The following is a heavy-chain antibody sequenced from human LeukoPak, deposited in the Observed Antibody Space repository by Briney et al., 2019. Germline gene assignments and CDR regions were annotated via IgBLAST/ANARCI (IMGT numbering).Heavy chain of an antibody. CDR3: ARDRGDDYSPFFDY. CDR2: IYYSGST. V-gene: IGHV4-59*01. Sequence: KPSETLSLTCTVSGGSISSYYWSWIRQPPGKGLEWIGYIYYSGSTNYNPSLKSRVTISVDTSKNQFSLKLSSVTAADTAVYYCARDRGDDYSPFFDYWGQGTLVTVPS. CDR1: GGSISSYY. J-gene: IGHJ4*02. D-gene: IGHD4-11*01.